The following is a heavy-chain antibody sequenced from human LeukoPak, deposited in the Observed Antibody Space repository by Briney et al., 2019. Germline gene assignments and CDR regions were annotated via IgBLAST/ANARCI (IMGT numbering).Heavy chain of an antibody. V-gene: IGHV1-18*04. J-gene: IGHJ4*02. D-gene: IGHD4-17*01. CDR3: ARVDYGDYNFDY. CDR1: GYTFTSYG. Sequence: ASVKVSCKASGYTFTSYGISWVRQAPGQGLEWMGWISAYNGNANYAQKLQGRVTMTTDTSTSTAYMELRSLRSDDTAVYYCARVDYGDYNFDYWGQGTLVTVSS. CDR2: ISAYNGNA.